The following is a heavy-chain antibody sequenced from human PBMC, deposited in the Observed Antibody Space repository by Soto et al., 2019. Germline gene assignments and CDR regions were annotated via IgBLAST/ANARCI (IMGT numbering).Heavy chain of an antibody. J-gene: IGHJ4*02. Sequence: GGSLRLSCAVSGFTFNTYGMSWVRQPPGKGLEWVSSISGSGGSAYYADSVKGRFTISRDNSKNTLYLQMNSLRAEDTAVYYCAKGLQFLEWLFDYWGQGTLVTVSS. D-gene: IGHD3-3*01. CDR3: AKGLQFLEWLFDY. V-gene: IGHV3-23*01. CDR1: GFTFNTYG. CDR2: ISGSGGSA.